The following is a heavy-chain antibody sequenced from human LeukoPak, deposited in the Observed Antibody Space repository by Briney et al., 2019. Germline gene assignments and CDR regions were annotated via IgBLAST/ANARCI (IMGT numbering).Heavy chain of an antibody. CDR1: GGSISSSSYY. Sequence: SETLSLTCTVSGGSISSSSYYWGWIRQPPGKGLEWIGSIYYSGSTYYNPSLKSRVTISVDTSKNQFSLKLSSVTAADTAVYYCARHGRGYSYGKIDYWGQGTLVTVSS. V-gene: IGHV4-39*01. CDR3: ARHGRGYSYGKIDY. J-gene: IGHJ4*02. CDR2: IYYSGST. D-gene: IGHD5-18*01.